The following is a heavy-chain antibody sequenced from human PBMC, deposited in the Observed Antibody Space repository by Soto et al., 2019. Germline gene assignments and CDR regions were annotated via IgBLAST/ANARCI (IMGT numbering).Heavy chain of an antibody. CDR1: GFTFSSYG. D-gene: IGHD2-15*01. J-gene: IGHJ4*02. V-gene: IGHV3-33*01. CDR3: ASGGYGVVVAAPLDY. Sequence: QVQLVESGGGVVQPGRSLRLSCAASGFTFSSYGMHWVRQAPGKGLEWVAVIWYDGSNKYYADSVKGRFTISRDNSKNTLYLQMNSLRAEDTAVYYCASGGYGVVVAAPLDYWGQGTLVTVSS. CDR2: IWYDGSNK.